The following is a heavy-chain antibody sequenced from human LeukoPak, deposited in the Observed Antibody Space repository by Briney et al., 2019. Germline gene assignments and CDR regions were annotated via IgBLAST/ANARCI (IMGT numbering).Heavy chain of an antibody. D-gene: IGHD2-2*01. V-gene: IGHV3-23*01. CDR3: AKCPDIVVVPATFDY. J-gene: IGHJ4*02. CDR1: GFTFSSYA. Sequence: PGGSLRLSCAASGFTFSSYAMSWVRQAPGMGLEWVSAISGSGGSTYYADSVKGRFTISRDNSKNTLYLQMNSLRAEDTAVYYCAKCPDIVVVPATFDYWGQGTLVTVSS. CDR2: ISGSGGST.